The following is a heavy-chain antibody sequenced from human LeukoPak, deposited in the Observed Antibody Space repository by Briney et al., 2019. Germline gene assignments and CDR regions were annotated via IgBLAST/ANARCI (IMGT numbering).Heavy chain of an antibody. D-gene: IGHD6-19*01. CDR2: IYYSGST. J-gene: IGHJ5*02. Sequence: SETLSLTCTVSGGSISSSSYYWGWIRQPPGKGLEWIGSIYYSGSTYYNPSLKSRVTISVDTSKNQFSLKLSSVTAADTAVYYCARASSGWYEAWFDPWGQGTLVTVSS. CDR3: ARASSGWYEAWFDP. CDR1: GGSISSSSYY. V-gene: IGHV4-39*01.